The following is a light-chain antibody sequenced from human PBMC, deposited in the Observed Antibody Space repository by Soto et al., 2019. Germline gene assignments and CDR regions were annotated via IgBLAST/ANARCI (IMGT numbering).Light chain of an antibody. CDR3: QQYGGSPIT. CDR2: GAS. V-gene: IGKV3-20*01. Sequence: EIVLTQSPGSLSLYPGERATLSCRASQSVRSSYLAWYQQKPGQPPRLLISGASVRASGVPVTISGRGSGTDFTLTISTLEPEDFALYYCQQYGGSPITVGPGTRPAIK. J-gene: IGKJ5*01. CDR1: QSVRSSY.